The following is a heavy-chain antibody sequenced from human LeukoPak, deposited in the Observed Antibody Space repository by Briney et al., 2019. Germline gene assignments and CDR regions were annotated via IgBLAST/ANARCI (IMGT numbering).Heavy chain of an antibody. CDR2: IYYSGST. J-gene: IGHJ4*02. Sequence: PSETLSLTCTVSGGSVSSGSYYWSWIRQPPGKGLEWIGYIYYSGSTNYNPSLKSRVTMSVDTSKNQFSLKLSSVTAADTAVYYCARDYVYGSGSYYNRGFDYWGQGTLVTVSS. V-gene: IGHV4-61*01. CDR1: GGSVSSGSYY. D-gene: IGHD3-10*01. CDR3: ARDYVYGSGSYYNRGFDY.